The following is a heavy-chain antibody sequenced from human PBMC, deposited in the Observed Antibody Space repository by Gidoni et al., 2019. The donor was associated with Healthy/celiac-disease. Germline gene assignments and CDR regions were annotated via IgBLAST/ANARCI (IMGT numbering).Heavy chain of an antibody. Sequence: EVKLVETGGGLMQPGGSLRLSGAASGFTVSSNYMSWVRQAPGKGLEWVSVTYSGASTYYADSVKGRLTISRDKSQNTLYLQLTSLRAEDTAVYYCARDPGVYYYGSGEGSWGQGTLPPVSS. D-gene: IGHD3-10*01. J-gene: IGHJ4*02. CDR3: ARDPGVYYYGSGEGS. CDR1: GFTVSSNY. V-gene: IGHV3-53*02. CDR2: TYSGAST.